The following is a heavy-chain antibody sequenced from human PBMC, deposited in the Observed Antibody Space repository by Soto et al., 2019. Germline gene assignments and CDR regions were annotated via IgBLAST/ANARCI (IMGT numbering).Heavy chain of an antibody. CDR3: INVRSGAFDI. D-gene: IGHD6-25*01. J-gene: IGHJ3*02. V-gene: IGHV3-15*07. Sequence: EVQLVESGGGLVEPGGSLRLSCVASDFTFSNAWMNWVRQAPGKGLQWVGLIKSKTNGGTTDYAAPVKGRFTLSRDDSKNTLHLQMNSLRTEDTAVYYCINVRSGAFDIWGQGTMVTVSS. CDR1: DFTFSNAW. CDR2: IKSKTNGGTT.